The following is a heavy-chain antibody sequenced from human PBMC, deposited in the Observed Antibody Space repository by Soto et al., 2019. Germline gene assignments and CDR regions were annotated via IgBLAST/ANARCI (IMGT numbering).Heavy chain of an antibody. CDR3: TTVPPGAYCGGDGYSRYYGMDV. CDR1: GFTFSNAW. D-gene: IGHD2-21*02. CDR2: IKSKTDGGTT. V-gene: IGHV3-15*01. J-gene: IGHJ6*02. Sequence: EVQLVESGGGLVKPGGSLRLSCAASGFTFSNAWMSWVRQAPGKGLEWVGRIKSKTDGGTTDYAAPVKGRFTISRDDSKNTLYLQMNSLKTEDTAVYYCTTVPPGAYCGGDGYSRYYGMDVWGQGTTVTVSS.